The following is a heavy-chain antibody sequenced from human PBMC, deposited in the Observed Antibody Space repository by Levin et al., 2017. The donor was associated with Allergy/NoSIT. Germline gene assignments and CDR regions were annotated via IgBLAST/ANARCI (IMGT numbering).Heavy chain of an antibody. CDR2: IYYSGST. CDR1: GGSISSSSYY. D-gene: IGHD3-16*01. J-gene: IGHJ2*01. V-gene: IGHV4-39*01. Sequence: PSETLSLTCTVSGGSISSSSYYWGWIRQPPGKGLEWIGSIYYSGSTYYNPSLKSRVTISVDTSKNQFSLKLSSVTAADTAVYYCARRCNDYVWGTPLGYFDLWGRGTLVTVSS. CDR3: ARRCNDYVWGTPLGYFDL.